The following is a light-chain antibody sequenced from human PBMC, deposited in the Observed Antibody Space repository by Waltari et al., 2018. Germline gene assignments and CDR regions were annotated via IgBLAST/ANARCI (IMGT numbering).Light chain of an antibody. J-gene: IGKJ1*01. CDR1: QSVSRA. CDR2: GSS. V-gene: IGKV3-20*01. CDR3: QHYVRLPVT. Sequence: EIVLTQSPGTLSLSPGERVTLPCRASQSVSRALAWYQQKPGQAPRLLIYGSSSRATGTPDRFSGSGSGTDFSLTISRLEPEDFAVYYCQHYVRLPVTFGQGTKVEIK.